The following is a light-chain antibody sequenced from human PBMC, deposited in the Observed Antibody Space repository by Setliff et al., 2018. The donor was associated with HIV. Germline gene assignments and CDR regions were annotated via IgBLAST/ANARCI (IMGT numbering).Light chain of an antibody. CDR2: DVS. Sequence: LTQPRSVSGSPGQSVTISCTGTSSDVGGYNYVSWYQQHPGKAPKLMIYDVSKRPSGVPDRFSGSKSGNTASLTISGLQAEDEADYHCCSYAGSNTLQVFGGGTKVTVL. V-gene: IGLV2-11*01. CDR3: CSYAGSNTLQV. CDR1: SSDVGGYNY. J-gene: IGLJ3*02.